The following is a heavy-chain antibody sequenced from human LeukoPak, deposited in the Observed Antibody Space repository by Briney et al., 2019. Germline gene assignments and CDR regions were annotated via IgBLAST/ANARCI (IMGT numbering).Heavy chain of an antibody. CDR3: ARGTEVPLFASGDHTKEKNFDY. CDR1: GFTFSSYG. CDR2: IWYDGSNK. D-gene: IGHD7-27*01. V-gene: IGHV3-33*01. J-gene: IGHJ4*02. Sequence: PGRSLRLSCAASGFTFSSYGMHWVRQAPGKGLEWVAVIWYDGSNKYYADSVKGRFTMSRDNSKNTLYLQMNSLRAEDTAVYYCARGTEVPLFASGDHTKEKNFDYWGQGTLVTVSS.